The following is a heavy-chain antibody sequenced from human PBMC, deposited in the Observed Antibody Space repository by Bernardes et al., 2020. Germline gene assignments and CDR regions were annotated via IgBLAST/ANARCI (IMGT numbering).Heavy chain of an antibody. CDR3: AKLAGGGNDVLDF. CDR2: ISWDGSST. D-gene: IGHD1-1*01. J-gene: IGHJ4*02. Sequence: GGSLSLSCAASGFRSDDHSMQWVRQTPEKGLEWLSLISWDGSSTFYADSVKGRFTVSRDNSKNSLFLQMDSLRGDDTALYYCAKLAGGGNDVLDFWGQGTQVTDSS. CDR1: GFRSDDHS. V-gene: IGHV3-43*01.